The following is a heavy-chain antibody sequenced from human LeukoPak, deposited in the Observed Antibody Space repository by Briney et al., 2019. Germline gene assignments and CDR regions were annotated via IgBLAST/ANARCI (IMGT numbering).Heavy chain of an antibody. CDR2: IKSKTDGGTT. V-gene: IGHV3-15*07. D-gene: IGHD6-13*01. CDR3: TTVGDSSSWYYYYYYYGMDV. J-gene: IGHJ6*02. Sequence: GGSLRLSCAASGFTFSNAWMNWVRQAPGEGLEWVGRIKSKTDGGTTDYAAPVKGRFTISRDDSKNTLYLQMNSLKTEDTAVYYCTTVGDSSSWYYYYYYYGMDVWGQGTTVTVFS. CDR1: GFTFSNAW.